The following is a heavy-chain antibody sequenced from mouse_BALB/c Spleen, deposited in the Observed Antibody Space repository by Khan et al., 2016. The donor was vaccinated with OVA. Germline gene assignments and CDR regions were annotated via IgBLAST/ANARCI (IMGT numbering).Heavy chain of an antibody. V-gene: IGHV2-6-1*01. CDR1: GFSLTNYG. Sequence: VQLQESGPGLVAPSQSLSITCTISGFSLTNYGVHWVRQPPGKGLEWLVVIWNDGNTAYNSALKSRLTISKDNSKSQVFLKMNSLQTDDTAKYSCARQPYYHYNIMDYWGQGTSVTVSS. D-gene: IGHD2-10*01. CDR2: IWNDGNT. J-gene: IGHJ4*01. CDR3: ARQPYYHYNIMDY.